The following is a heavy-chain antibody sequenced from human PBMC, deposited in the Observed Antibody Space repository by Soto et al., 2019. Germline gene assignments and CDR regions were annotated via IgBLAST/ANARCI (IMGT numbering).Heavy chain of an antibody. J-gene: IGHJ5*02. CDR3: ARGEVVVAATHNWFDP. CDR2: IYYSGST. CDR1: GGSISSGGYY. V-gene: IGHV4-31*03. D-gene: IGHD2-15*01. Sequence: QVQLQESGPGLVKPSQTLSLTCTVSGGSISSGGYYWSWIRQHPGKGLEWIGYIYYSGSTYYNPSLKCRVTISVDTSKNQFSLKLSSVTAADTAVYYCARGEVVVAATHNWFDPWGQGTLVTVSS.